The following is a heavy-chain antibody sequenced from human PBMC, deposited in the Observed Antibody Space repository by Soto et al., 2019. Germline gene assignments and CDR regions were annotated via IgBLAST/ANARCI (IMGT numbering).Heavy chain of an antibody. CDR3: AKASIAVAGTGFRYYYYGMDV. CDR1: GFTFSSYA. CDR2: ISYDGSNK. V-gene: IGHV3-30-3*01. J-gene: IGHJ6*02. D-gene: IGHD6-19*01. Sequence: GGSLRLSCAASGFTFSSYAMHWVRQAPGKGLEWVAVISYDGSNKYYADSVKGRFTISRDNSKNTLYLQMNSLRAEDTAVYYCAKASIAVAGTGFRYYYYGMDVWGQGTTVTVSS.